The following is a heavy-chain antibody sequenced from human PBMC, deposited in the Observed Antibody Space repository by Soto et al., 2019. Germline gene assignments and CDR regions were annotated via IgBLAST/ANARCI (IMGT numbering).Heavy chain of an antibody. V-gene: IGHV4-31*11. Sequence: QVHLQESGPGLVKPSQTLSLYCAVSGASISSDAYHWSWIRQHPGKGLEWVGFISSRGRTYYNPSPKSRLTISADTSKSPFSLHLTSVTAADTAMYFCARYRFTGTWAKCDYWGQGTLVTVSS. D-gene: IGHD3-16*02. J-gene: IGHJ4*02. CDR2: ISSRGRT. CDR1: GASISSDAYH. CDR3: ARYRFTGTWAKCDY.